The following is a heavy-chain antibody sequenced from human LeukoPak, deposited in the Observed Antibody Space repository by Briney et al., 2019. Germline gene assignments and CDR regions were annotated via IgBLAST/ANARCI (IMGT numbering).Heavy chain of an antibody. CDR3: ARYPVRGVNPYYFDY. CDR1: GFIFSSYA. V-gene: IGHV3-23*01. D-gene: IGHD3-10*01. CDR2: VSSTGGST. J-gene: IGHJ4*02. Sequence: GGSLRLPCAASGFIFSSYAMNWVRQAPGEGLEWVSSVSSTGGSTYYADSVKGRFTISRDNSKNTLYLQMNSLRAEDTAVYHCARYPVRGVNPYYFDYWGQGTLVTVSS.